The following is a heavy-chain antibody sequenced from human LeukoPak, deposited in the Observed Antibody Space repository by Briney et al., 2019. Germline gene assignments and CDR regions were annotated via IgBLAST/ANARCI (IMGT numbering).Heavy chain of an antibody. CDR2: ISYDGSNK. J-gene: IGHJ4*02. Sequence: GGSLRLSCAASGFTFSSYAMHWVRQAPGKGLEWVAVISYDGSNKYYADSVKGRFTISRDNSKNTLYLQMNSLRAEDTAVYYCARDNDGAAAGSFDYWGQGTLVTVYS. CDR3: ARDNDGAAAGSFDY. CDR1: GFTFSSYA. D-gene: IGHD6-13*01. V-gene: IGHV3-30-3*01.